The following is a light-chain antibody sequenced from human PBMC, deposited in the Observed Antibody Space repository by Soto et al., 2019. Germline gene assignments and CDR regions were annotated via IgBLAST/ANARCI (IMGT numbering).Light chain of an antibody. J-gene: IGLJ2*01. Sequence: QSALTQPASVSGSPGQSITISCTGTSSDVGGYNYVSWYQQHPGKAPRLLIYDVSIRPSGVSNRFSGSKSGNTASLTISGLQAEDEADYHCSSYTSSTTQVFGGGTKLT. V-gene: IGLV2-14*03. CDR2: DVS. CDR1: SSDVGGYNY. CDR3: SSYTSSTTQV.